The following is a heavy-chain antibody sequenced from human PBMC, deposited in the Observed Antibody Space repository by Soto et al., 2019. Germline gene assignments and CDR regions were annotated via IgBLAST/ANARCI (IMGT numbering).Heavy chain of an antibody. V-gene: IGHV1-24*01. CDR1: GYTLTELS. J-gene: IGHJ4*02. CDR2: FDPEDGET. CDR3: ATALVEMASYYFDY. Sequence: ASVKVSCKVSGYTLTELSMHWVRQAPGKGLEWMGGFDPEDGETIYAQKFQGRVTMTEDTSTDTAYMELSSPRSEDTAVYYCATALVEMASYYFDYWGQGTLVTVSS. D-gene: IGHD2-15*01.